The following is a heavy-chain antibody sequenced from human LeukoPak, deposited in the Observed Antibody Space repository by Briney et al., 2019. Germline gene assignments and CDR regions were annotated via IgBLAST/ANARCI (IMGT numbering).Heavy chain of an antibody. CDR2: IYHSGST. D-gene: IGHD6-6*01. J-gene: IGHJ6*03. CDR1: GGSISSGGYY. V-gene: IGHV4-30-2*01. Sequence: SQTLSLTCTVSGGSISSGGYYWSWIRQPPGKGLEWIGYIYHSGSTYYNPSLKSRVTISVDRSKNQFSLKLSSVTAADTAVYYCTRGTDLESIAARPYYYYMDVWGKGTTVTVSS. CDR3: TRGTDLESIAARPYYYYMDV.